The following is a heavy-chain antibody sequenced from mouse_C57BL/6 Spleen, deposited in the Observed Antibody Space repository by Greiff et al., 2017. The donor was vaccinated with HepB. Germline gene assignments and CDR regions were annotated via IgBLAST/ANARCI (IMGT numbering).Heavy chain of an antibody. V-gene: IGHV14-2*01. CDR1: GFNIKDYY. CDR3: ARAYYSNYGYFDY. D-gene: IGHD2-5*01. J-gene: IGHJ2*01. CDR2: IDPEDGET. Sequence: VHVKQSGAELVKPGASVKLSCTASGFNIKDYYMHWVKQRTEQGLEWIGRIDPEDGETKYAPKFQGKATITADTSSNTAYLQLSSLTSEDTAVYYCARAYYSNYGYFDYWGQGTTLTVSS.